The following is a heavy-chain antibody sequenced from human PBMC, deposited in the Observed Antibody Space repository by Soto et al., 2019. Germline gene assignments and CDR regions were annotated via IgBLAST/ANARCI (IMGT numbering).Heavy chain of an antibody. D-gene: IGHD1-26*01. CDR3: AKDGRRVGPTLNWLDS. J-gene: IGHJ5*01. Sequence: EVQLVESGGGLVQPGGSLRLSCSASGFTLSTYWMTWVRQAPGKGLEWVAHIKEDGSEKNYVDSVKGRFTVSRDNAKNSLSLHMEGLRVDDTAKYFCAKDGRRVGPTLNWLDSWGQGTQVTVTS. V-gene: IGHV3-7*03. CDR1: GFTLSTYW. CDR2: IKEDGSEK.